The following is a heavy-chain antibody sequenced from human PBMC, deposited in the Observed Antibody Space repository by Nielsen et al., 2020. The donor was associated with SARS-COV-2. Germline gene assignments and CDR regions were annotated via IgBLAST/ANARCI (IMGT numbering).Heavy chain of an antibody. V-gene: IGHV1-8*01. CDR2: MNPNSGNT. Sequence: ASVKVSCKASGYTFTSYDINWVRQATGQRLEWMGWMNPNSGNTGYAQKFQGRVTMTRNTSISTAYMELSSLRSEDTAVYYCARGGGITIFGVVIQGYYGMDVWGQGTTVTVSS. CDR3: ARGGGITIFGVVIQGYYGMDV. D-gene: IGHD3-3*01. J-gene: IGHJ6*02. CDR1: GYTFTSYD.